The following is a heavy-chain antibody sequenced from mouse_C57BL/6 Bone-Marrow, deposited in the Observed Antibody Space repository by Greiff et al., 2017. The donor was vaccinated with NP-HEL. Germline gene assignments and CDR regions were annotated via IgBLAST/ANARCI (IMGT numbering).Heavy chain of an antibody. D-gene: IGHD1-2*01. J-gene: IGHJ1*03. CDR3: AKNGYYGRRTFDV. Sequence: VQLQQSGPGLVQPSQSLSITCTVSGFSLTSYGVHWVRQSPGKGLEWLGVIWRGGSTDYNAAFMSRLSITKDNSKSQVFFNMNSLQADDTAIYYCAKNGYYGRRTFDVWGTGTTVTVSS. V-gene: IGHV2-5*01. CDR1: GFSLTSYG. CDR2: IWRGGST.